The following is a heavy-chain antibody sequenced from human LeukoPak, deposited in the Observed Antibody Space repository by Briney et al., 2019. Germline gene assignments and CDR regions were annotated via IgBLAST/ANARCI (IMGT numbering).Heavy chain of an antibody. J-gene: IGHJ4*02. V-gene: IGHV3-21*01. D-gene: IGHD6-25*01. CDR1: GFTFSSYS. Sequence: PGGSLRLSCAASGFTFSSYSMNWVRQAPGKGLEWVSSISSSSSYIYYADSVKGRFTISRDNAKNSLYLQMNSLRAEDTAVYYCARVSGYLGYFDYWGQGTLVTVSS. CDR3: ARVSGYLGYFDY. CDR2: ISSSSSYI.